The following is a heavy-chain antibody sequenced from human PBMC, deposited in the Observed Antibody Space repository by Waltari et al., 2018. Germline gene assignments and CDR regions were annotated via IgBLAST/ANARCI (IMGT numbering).Heavy chain of an antibody. CDR3: AGCGSTRIISYYYGSDV. J-gene: IGHJ6*02. CDR2: KSTSGTSV. Sequence: EVQLVEAGGGLVQPGGSLRLFCVAPGFSFSRFHLHWVRQAPGKGLGWCSYKSTSGTSVYDADPGKGRFTSPRGDARNPQYLHMHTVCAEDTGYDYCAGCGSTRIISYYYGSDVWGQGTTVTVSS. CDR1: GFSFSRFH. V-gene: IGHV3-48*03. D-gene: IGHD1-1*01.